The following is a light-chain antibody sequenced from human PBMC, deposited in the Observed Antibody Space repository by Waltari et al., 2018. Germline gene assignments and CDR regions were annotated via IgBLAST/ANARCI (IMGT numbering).Light chain of an antibody. V-gene: IGKV1-13*02. J-gene: IGKJ3*01. CDR1: QGIGTT. Sequence: AIQLTQSPSSLSASVGNRVTITCRASQGIGTTLVCYQTQPGKTPTLLIYAASILESGVPSRFSGSGSDTDFTLTISSLQPVDFAAYYCQQFYRAPFTFGPGTTVDF. CDR2: AAS. CDR3: QQFYRAPFT.